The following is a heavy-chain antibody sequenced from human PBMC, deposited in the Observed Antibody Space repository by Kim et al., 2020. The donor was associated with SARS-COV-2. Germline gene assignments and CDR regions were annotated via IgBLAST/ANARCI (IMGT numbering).Heavy chain of an antibody. D-gene: IGHD3-10*01. CDR3: ATDPRGPPNYCGMDV. V-gene: IGHV1-24*01. Sequence: ASVKVSCKVSGYTLTELSMHWVRQAPGKGLEWMGGFDPEDGETIYAQKFQGRVTMTEDTSTDTAYMELSSLRSEDTAVYYCATDPRGPPNYCGMDVWGQGTTDTVSS. CDR1: GYTLTELS. CDR2: FDPEDGET. J-gene: IGHJ6*02.